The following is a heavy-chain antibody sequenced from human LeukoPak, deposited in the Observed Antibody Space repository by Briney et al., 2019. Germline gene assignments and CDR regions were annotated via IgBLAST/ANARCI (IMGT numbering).Heavy chain of an antibody. CDR1: GYTFTGYY. CDR2: INPNSGGT. D-gene: IGHD2-21*02. J-gene: IGHJ4*02. CDR3: AGGFDEYCGGDCYLWYFDY. V-gene: IGHV1-2*06. Sequence: ASVKVSCKASGYTFTGYYLHWVRQAPGQGPEWMGRINPNSGGTNYAQKFQGRVTMTRDTSSSTAYMELSRLRSDDTAVYYCAGGFDEYCGGDCYLWYFDYWGQGTLVTVSS.